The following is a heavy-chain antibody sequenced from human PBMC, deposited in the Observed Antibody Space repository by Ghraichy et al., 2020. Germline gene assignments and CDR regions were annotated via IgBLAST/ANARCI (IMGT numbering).Heavy chain of an antibody. CDR1: GFTFRTYW. J-gene: IGHJ4*02. V-gene: IGHV3-7*01. D-gene: IGHD6-19*01. Sequence: GGSLRLSCASSGFTFRTYWLRWVRQAPEKGLGWVARIKEDGSEKHYEDSVKGRFTISRDNAKNSVYLQMNSLRAEDTAVYYCARDKGWSDLDYWGQGTLVTVSS. CDR2: IKEDGSEK. CDR3: ARDKGWSDLDY.